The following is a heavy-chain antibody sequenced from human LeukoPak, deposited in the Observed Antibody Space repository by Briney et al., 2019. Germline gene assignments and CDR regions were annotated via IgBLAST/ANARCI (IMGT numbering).Heavy chain of an antibody. CDR2: INPNSGGT. J-gene: IGHJ4*02. CDR3: ARGEQQWLAYYFDY. D-gene: IGHD6-19*01. V-gene: IGHV1-2*02. CDR1: GYTFTGYY. Sequence: VASVKVSCTASGYTFTGYYMHWVRQAPGQGLEWMGWINPNSGGTNYAQKFQGRVTMTRDTSISTAYMELSRLRSDDTAVYYCARGEQQWLAYYFDYWGQGTLVTVSS.